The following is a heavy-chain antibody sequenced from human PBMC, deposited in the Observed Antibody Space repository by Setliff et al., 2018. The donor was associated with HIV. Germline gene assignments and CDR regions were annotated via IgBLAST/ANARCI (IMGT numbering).Heavy chain of an antibody. CDR2: IYTSGST. CDR3: ARIFGDQGYYYGMDV. Sequence: LSLTCTVSDGSISSYYWSWIRQPAGEGLEWIGRIYTSGSTNYNPSFKSRLTMSLDPSKNQFSLKLRSVTAADTAVYYCARIFGDQGYYYGMDVWGQGTTVTVSS. D-gene: IGHD3-3*01. V-gene: IGHV4-4*07. J-gene: IGHJ6*02. CDR1: DGSISSYY.